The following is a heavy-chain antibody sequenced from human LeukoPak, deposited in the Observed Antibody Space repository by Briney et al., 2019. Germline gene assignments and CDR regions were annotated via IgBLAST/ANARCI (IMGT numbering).Heavy chain of an antibody. CDR2: IDPSDSYT. CDR1: GYCFTSYW. J-gene: IGHJ3*02. Sequence: GESLMISCKGSGYCFTSYWISWVRQMPGKGLEWMGRIDPSDSYTNYSPSFQGHVTMSTDKSISTAYLQWSSLKASDTAMYYCARQTDPFEIWGQGTMVTVSS. V-gene: IGHV5-10-1*01. CDR3: ARQTDPFEI.